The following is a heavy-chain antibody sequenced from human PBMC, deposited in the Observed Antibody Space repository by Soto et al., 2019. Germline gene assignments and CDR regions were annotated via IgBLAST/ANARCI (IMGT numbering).Heavy chain of an antibody. CDR3: ARNGTYSSSLSQYSGMDV. J-gene: IGHJ6*02. CDR1: GGTFDNFI. CDR2: IVPMLGTP. Sequence: QVQLVQSGAEVKEPGSSVRVSCKASGGTFDNFIMNWVRQTPGQGLEWMGGIVPMLGTPTYAETFKGRVTISATGSTSTRHREVTSLRSEDTAIYYCARNGTYSSSLSQYSGMDVWGQGTTVTVSS. V-gene: IGHV1-69*01. D-gene: IGHD1-26*01.